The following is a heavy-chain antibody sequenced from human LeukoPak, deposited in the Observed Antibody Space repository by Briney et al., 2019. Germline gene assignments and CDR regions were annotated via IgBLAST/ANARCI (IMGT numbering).Heavy chain of an antibody. J-gene: IGHJ4*02. CDR1: GFTFSTYA. V-gene: IGHV3-23*01. CDR2: IGGSSGTT. D-gene: IGHD3-10*01. CDR3: ARDGEGSGTPWVITHDY. Sequence: GWSLRLSCAASGFTFSTYAMTWLRQAPGKGLESVSAIGGSSGTTYTADSVKGRCTISRDNCKNTLFLQMNSLRVDDTALYYCARDGEGSGTPWVITHDYWGQGALVTVNS.